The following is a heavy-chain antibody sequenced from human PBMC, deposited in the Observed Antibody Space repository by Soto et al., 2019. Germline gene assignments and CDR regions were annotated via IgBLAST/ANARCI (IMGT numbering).Heavy chain of an antibody. CDR2: IIPIFGTA. D-gene: IGHD6-19*01. J-gene: IGHJ4*02. CDR1: AGTFSSYA. Sequence: SGKVSCKASAGTFSSYAISWVRQAPGQGLEWMGGIIPIFGTANYAQKFQGRVTITADESTSTAYMELSSLRSEETAVYYCALGAGGIAVAGSFDYWGQGTLVTVSS. V-gene: IGHV1-69*13. CDR3: ALGAGGIAVAGSFDY.